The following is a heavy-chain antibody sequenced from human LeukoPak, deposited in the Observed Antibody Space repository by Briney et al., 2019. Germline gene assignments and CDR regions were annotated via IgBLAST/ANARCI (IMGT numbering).Heavy chain of an antibody. V-gene: IGHV4-39*01. CDR2: IYYSGST. J-gene: IGHJ6*02. CDR1: GGSISSSSYY. Sequence: SETLSLTCTVSGGSISSSSYYWGWIRQPPGMGLEWIGSIYYSGSTYYNPSLKSRVTISVDTSKNQFSLKLSSVTAADTAVYYCARHYLVVVPAAHYYYGMDVWGQGTTVTVSS. D-gene: IGHD2-2*01. CDR3: ARHYLVVVPAAHYYYGMDV.